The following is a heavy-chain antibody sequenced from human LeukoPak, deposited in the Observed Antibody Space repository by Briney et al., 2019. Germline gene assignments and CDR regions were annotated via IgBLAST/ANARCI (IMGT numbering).Heavy chain of an antibody. J-gene: IGHJ4*02. CDR1: GFTSSTYA. D-gene: IGHD3-10*01. CDR3: ARDLAVSGSFTHYFDY. V-gene: IGHV3-30*04. CDR2: ISYDGSKK. Sequence: PGRSLRLSCAGSGFTSSTYAMHWVRRAPGKGLEWVAGISYDGSKKYYADSVRGRFTISRDNSKNTLFLQMNSLRAEDTAVYYCARDLAVSGSFTHYFDYWGQGTLVTVSS.